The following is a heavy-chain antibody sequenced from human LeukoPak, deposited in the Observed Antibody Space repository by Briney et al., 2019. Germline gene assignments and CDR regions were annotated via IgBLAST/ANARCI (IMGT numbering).Heavy chain of an antibody. CDR2: ISGSGGST. Sequence: PGASLRLSCAASGFTFSNYAMSWVRQAPGKGLEWVSAISGSGGSTYYADSVKGRFTISRDNSKNTLYLQLNSLRAEDTAVYYCAKWGDYDILTGYYDSDHWGQGTLVTVSS. J-gene: IGHJ5*02. CDR1: GFTFSNYA. CDR3: AKWGDYDILTGYYDSDH. V-gene: IGHV3-23*01. D-gene: IGHD3-9*01.